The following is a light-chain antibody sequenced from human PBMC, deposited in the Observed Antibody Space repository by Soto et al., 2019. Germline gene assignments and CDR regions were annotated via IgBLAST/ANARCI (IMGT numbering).Light chain of an antibody. J-gene: IGLJ1*01. V-gene: IGLV2-8*01. CDR1: SSDVGGYNY. Sequence: QSALTQPPSASGSPGQSVTISCTGTSSDVGGYNYVSWYQQHPGKAPKLLIYEVIKQPSGVPDRFSASRSGNTASLTVSGLQAEDEADYYCSSYAGSNTPYVFGTGTKLTVL. CDR3: SSYAGSNTPYV. CDR2: EVI.